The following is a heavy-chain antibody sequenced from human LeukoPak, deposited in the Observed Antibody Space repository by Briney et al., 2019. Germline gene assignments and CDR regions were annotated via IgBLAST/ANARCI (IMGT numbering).Heavy chain of an antibody. J-gene: IGHJ6*03. CDR2: IYTSGST. D-gene: IGHD6-13*01. Sequence: SETLSLTCTVSGGSISSYYWSWIRQPAGKGLEWIGRIYTSGSTNYNPSLKSRVTMSVDTSKNQCSLKLSSVTAADTAVYYCARGGYSSSWSNPYYYYYYMDVWGKGTTVTISS. V-gene: IGHV4-4*07. CDR1: GGSISSYY. CDR3: ARGGYSSSWSNPYYYYYYMDV.